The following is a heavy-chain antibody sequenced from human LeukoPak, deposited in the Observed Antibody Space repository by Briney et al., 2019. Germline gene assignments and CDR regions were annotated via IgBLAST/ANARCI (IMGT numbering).Heavy chain of an antibody. CDR3: AQSTTGYYFDY. Sequence: SETLSLTCTVSGGSISSGGYYWSWIRQHPGKGLEWIGYIYYSGSTYYNPSLKSRVIISIDTSKNQFSLNLSSVTAADTAVYYCAQSTTGYYFDYWGQGTLVTVSS. CDR1: GGSISSGGYY. V-gene: IGHV4-31*03. D-gene: IGHD1-14*01. J-gene: IGHJ4*02. CDR2: IYYSGST.